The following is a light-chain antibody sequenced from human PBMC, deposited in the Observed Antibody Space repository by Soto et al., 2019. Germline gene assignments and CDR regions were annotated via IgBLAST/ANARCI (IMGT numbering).Light chain of an antibody. Sequence: GLRKTPGTMSLSGGGRATLSRRARQSVSRSYLAWYQQKPGQAPRPLIYGASTRITGIPDRFSGIGSGTDFTLTFSRLEPEDFAVYYCQYYGSSTTFGQGTRLEIK. V-gene: IGKV3-20*01. CDR3: QYYGSSTT. CDR1: QSVSRSY. CDR2: GAS. J-gene: IGKJ5*01.